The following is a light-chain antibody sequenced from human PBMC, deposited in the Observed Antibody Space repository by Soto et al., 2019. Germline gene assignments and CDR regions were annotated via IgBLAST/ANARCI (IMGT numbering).Light chain of an antibody. Sequence: EIVLTQSPGTLSLSPGERATLSCRASQSVSSNYLAWYQQKPGQAPRLLIYGASRRATGFPARFSGSGSGTDFTLTISSLQSEDFAVYYCQQYDNWPWTFGQGTKVGIK. CDR2: GAS. CDR1: QSVSSNY. V-gene: IGKV3-20*01. CDR3: QQYDNWPWT. J-gene: IGKJ1*01.